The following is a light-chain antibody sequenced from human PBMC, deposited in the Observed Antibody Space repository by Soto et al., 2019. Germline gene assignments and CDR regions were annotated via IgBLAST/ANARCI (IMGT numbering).Light chain of an antibody. CDR3: QKYNSAPWT. CDR1: QVINNY. V-gene: IGKV1-27*01. J-gene: IGKJ1*01. CDR2: AAS. Sequence: DIQMTQSPSSLSASVGDRVTITCRASQVINNYLAWYQQKPGQVPKLLIYAASTLQSGVPLRFSGSGSGTDFTLTISSLQPEDVATYYCQKYNSAPWTFGQGTKVEIK.